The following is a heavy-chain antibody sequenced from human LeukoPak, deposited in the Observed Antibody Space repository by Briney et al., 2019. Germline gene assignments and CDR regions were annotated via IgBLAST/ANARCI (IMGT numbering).Heavy chain of an antibody. CDR1: GFTVSSNY. Sequence: GGSLRLSCAASGFTVSSNYMSWVRQAPGKGLEWVSVIYSGGSTYYADSVKGRFTISRDNSKNTLYLQMNSLRAEDTAVYYCARHITIFGVVIPLGYWGQGTLVTVSS. CDR3: ARHITIFGVVIPLGY. V-gene: IGHV3-53*01. CDR2: IYSGGST. J-gene: IGHJ4*02. D-gene: IGHD3-3*01.